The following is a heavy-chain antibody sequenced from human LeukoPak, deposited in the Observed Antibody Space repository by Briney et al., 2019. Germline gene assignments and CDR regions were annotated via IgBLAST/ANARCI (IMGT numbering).Heavy chain of an antibody. CDR2: IRYDGSNK. CDR1: GFTFSSYG. V-gene: IGHV3-30*02. CDR3: AKEIAVLDSHAFDI. Sequence: GGSLRLSCAASGFTFSSYGMHWVRQAPGKGLEWVAFIRYDGSNKYYADSVKGRFTISRDNSKNTLYLQMNSLRAEDTAVYYCAKEIAVLDSHAFDIWGQGTMVTVSS. J-gene: IGHJ3*02. D-gene: IGHD4/OR15-4a*01.